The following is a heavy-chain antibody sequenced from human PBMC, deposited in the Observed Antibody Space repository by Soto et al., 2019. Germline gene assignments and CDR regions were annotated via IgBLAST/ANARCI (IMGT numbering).Heavy chain of an antibody. J-gene: IGHJ6*02. Sequence: PGGSLRLSCAASGFTFSSYWMSWVRQAPGKGLEWVANIKQDGSEKYYVDSVKGRFTISRDNAKNSLYLQMNSLRAEDTAVYYCARTSGYSSSWYDCYYGMDVWGQGTTVTVSS. CDR3: ARTSGYSSSWYDCYYGMDV. CDR2: IKQDGSEK. V-gene: IGHV3-7*03. D-gene: IGHD6-13*01. CDR1: GFTFSSYW.